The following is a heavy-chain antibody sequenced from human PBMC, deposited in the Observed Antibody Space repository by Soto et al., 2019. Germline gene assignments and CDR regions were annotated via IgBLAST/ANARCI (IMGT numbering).Heavy chain of an antibody. Sequence: QLQLQESGPGLVKPSETLSLTCTAARGSISSSSYYWGWIRQPPGKGLEWIASIYYSGSTYYNPSLKSRVTISIDTSRNQFSLKLTSVTAADTGLYYCARLGGSGKFYYVMDFWGQGTTVIVSS. D-gene: IGHD1-26*01. CDR2: IYYSGST. V-gene: IGHV4-39*01. CDR1: RGSISSSSYY. CDR3: ARLGGSGKFYYVMDF. J-gene: IGHJ6*02.